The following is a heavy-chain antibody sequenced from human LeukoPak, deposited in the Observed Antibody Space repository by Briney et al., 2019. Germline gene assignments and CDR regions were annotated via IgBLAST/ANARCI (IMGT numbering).Heavy chain of an antibody. CDR2: ISLDGSNK. CDR3: AKVWVRGVINY. J-gene: IGHJ4*02. CDR1: GFTFSNYG. V-gene: IGHV3-30*18. D-gene: IGHD3-10*01. Sequence: PGGSLRLSCAASGFTFSNYGMHWVRQAPGKGLEWVAVISLDGSNKHYVDSVKGRFTISRGNSKNTLYLQMNSPRAEDTAVYYCAKVWVRGVINYWGQGTPVTVSS.